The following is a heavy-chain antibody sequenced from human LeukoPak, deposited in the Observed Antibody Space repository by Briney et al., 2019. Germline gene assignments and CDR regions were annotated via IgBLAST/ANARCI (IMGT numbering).Heavy chain of an antibody. D-gene: IGHD2-2*01. J-gene: IGHJ5*01. Sequence: SQTLSLNSAISGDSVSSDSAAWRWTRQSPSRSLEWQGRTYYRSMSHNDYALSVRSRMTINADTSKNHFSLQLSSVTPEDTAVYYCARAGTSGTFNSWGQGTLVTVSS. V-gene: IGHV6-1*01. CDR1: GDSVSSDSAA. CDR3: ARAGTSGTFNS. CDR2: TYYRSMSHN.